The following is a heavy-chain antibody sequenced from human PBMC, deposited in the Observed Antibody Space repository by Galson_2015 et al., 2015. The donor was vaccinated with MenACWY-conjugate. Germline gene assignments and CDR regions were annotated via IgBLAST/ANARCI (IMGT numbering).Heavy chain of an antibody. J-gene: IGHJ4*02. CDR3: AKDFWIGHDFSSEDCFDS. Sequence: SLRLSCAASGFTFRSFAMHWVRQAPGKGLEWVAVIRYDGNKKYYADSVKGRFTISRDNSKSTLYLQMISLRDEDTAVYFCAKDFWIGHDFSSEDCFDSWGQGALVTVSS. CDR1: GFTFRSFA. CDR2: IRYDGNKK. D-gene: IGHD3-3*01. V-gene: IGHV3-30*02.